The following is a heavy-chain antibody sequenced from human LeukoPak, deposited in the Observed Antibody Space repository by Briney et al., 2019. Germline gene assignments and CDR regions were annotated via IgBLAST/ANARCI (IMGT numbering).Heavy chain of an antibody. CDR1: GFTFSSYA. J-gene: IGHJ6*02. CDR3: AEDYYGGDSHYYGMDV. Sequence: GGSLRLSCATSGFTFSSYAMSWVRQAPGKGLEWVSGIIASGGSTYYADSVKGRFTISRDNSKNTLYLQMNSLRAEDTAVYYCAEDYYGGDSHYYGMDVWGQGTTVTVSS. V-gene: IGHV3-23*01. D-gene: IGHD4-23*01. CDR2: IIASGGST.